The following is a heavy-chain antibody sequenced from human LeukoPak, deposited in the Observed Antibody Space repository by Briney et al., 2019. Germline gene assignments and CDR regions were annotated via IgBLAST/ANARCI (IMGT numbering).Heavy chain of an antibody. CDR1: GFTVSSNY. Sequence: GGSLRLSCAASGFTVSSNYMSWVRQAPGKGLEWVSVIYSGGSTYYADSVKGRFTISRDNSKNTLYLQMNSLRAEDTAVYYCARVQWELLGAFDIWGQGTMVTVSS. V-gene: IGHV3-66*01. CDR2: IYSGGST. D-gene: IGHD1-26*01. J-gene: IGHJ3*02. CDR3: ARVQWELLGAFDI.